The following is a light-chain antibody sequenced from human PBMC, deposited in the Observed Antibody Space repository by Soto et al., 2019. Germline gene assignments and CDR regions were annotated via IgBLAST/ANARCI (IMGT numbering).Light chain of an antibody. CDR3: LSYTTSRTYV. CDR1: SSDVGYYNY. Sequence: QSALTQPASVSGSPGQSITISCTGSSSDVGYYNYVSWYQQHPDKAPKVMIYDVSNRPSGVSNRFSGSKSGNTASLTISGLLAEDEADYYCLSYTTSRTYVFGSGTKLTV. V-gene: IGLV2-14*01. CDR2: DVS. J-gene: IGLJ1*01.